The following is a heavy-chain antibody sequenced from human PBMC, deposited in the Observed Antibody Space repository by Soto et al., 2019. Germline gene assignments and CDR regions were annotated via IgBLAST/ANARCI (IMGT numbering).Heavy chain of an antibody. CDR3: ARGYGSGDY. D-gene: IGHD3-10*01. Sequence: EVHLVESGGGLVKPGGSLRLSCAASGFTFSTYTMNGVRQAPGKGLERVSSISSNSNYIYYADSVKGRFTISRDNAKNSLYLQMNSLRVEDTAVYYCARGYGSGDYWGQGTLVTVSS. V-gene: IGHV3-21*01. CDR2: ISSNSNYI. CDR1: GFTFSTYT. J-gene: IGHJ4*02.